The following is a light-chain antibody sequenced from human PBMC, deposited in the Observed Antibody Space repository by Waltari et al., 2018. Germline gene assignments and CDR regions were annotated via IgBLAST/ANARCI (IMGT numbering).Light chain of an antibody. Sequence: DIVMTQSPDSLAVSLGERATINCKSSQSVLYSSNNKNYLAWYQHKSGQPPKLLIYCASTRESGVPDRFSGSGSGTDFSLTINNLQPEDVAVYYCHQYYANPQTFGQGTRVEIK. J-gene: IGKJ1*01. CDR2: CAS. CDR1: QSVLYSSNNKNY. V-gene: IGKV4-1*01. CDR3: HQYYANPQT.